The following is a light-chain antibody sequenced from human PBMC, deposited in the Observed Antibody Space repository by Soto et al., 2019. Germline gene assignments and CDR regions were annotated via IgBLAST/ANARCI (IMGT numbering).Light chain of an antibody. CDR1: ESVRTW. CDR3: QQYNNYPRT. V-gene: IGKV1-5*01. Sequence: DIKMTQSPSTLSASIGDRVTITCRASESVRTWLAWYQHKPGKAPKFLIYDASSLASGVPSRFSGSGSGTEFTLTISNLQPDDFATYFCQQYNNYPRTFGQGTKVDIK. J-gene: IGKJ1*01. CDR2: DAS.